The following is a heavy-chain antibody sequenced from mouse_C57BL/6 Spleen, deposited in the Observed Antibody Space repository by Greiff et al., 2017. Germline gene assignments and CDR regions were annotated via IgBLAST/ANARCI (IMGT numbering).Heavy chain of an antibody. Sequence: VQLQQPGAELVMPGASVKLSCKASGYTFTSYWMHWVKQRPGQGLEWIGEIDPSDSYTNYNQKFKGKSTLTVDKSSSTAYMQLSSLTSEDSAVYYCARSGYGYGDWGQGTTLTVSS. J-gene: IGHJ2*01. CDR3: ARSGYGYGD. CDR2: IDPSDSYT. CDR1: GYTFTSYW. V-gene: IGHV1-69*01. D-gene: IGHD2-2*01.